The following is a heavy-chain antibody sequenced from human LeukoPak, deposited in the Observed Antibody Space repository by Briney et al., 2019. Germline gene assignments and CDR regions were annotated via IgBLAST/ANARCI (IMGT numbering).Heavy chain of an antibody. V-gene: IGHV4-59*01. J-gene: IGHJ4*02. CDR1: GGSISNYY. Sequence: SETLSLTCTVSGGSISNYYWNWIRQPPGKGLEWIGYIYFTGSTNYNPSLKSRVTISLDTSKNQFSLKLSSLTAADTAIYYCARGKWLQVSGGDRGTLVTASS. CDR3: ARGKWLQVSG. CDR2: IYFTGST. D-gene: IGHD5-24*01.